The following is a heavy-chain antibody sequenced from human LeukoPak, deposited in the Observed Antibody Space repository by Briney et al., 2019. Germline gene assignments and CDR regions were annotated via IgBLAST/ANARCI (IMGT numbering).Heavy chain of an antibody. CDR3: ARYIYGYLHY. Sequence: ASVKVSRKASGYTFTNYNIHWVRQAPGQGLEWMGIINPSGGSTSYAQKFQGRVTMTGDTSTSTVYMELSSLRSEDTAVYYCARYIYGYLHYWGQGTLVTVSS. D-gene: IGHD5-18*01. V-gene: IGHV1-46*01. CDR1: GYTFTNYN. J-gene: IGHJ4*02. CDR2: INPSGGST.